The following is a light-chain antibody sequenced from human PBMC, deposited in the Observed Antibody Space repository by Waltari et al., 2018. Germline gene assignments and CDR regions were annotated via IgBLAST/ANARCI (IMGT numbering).Light chain of an antibody. CDR1: SSNIGNNY. V-gene: IGLV1-51*02. Sequence: QSVLTQPPSVSAAPGQRVTISCSGGSSNIGNNYVSWYRQFPGTAPKLLIYENTERPSGIPGRLSGSKAGTSATLDITGLQAGDEADYYCGTWDSSLGGAVFGGGTHLTVL. CDR2: ENT. CDR3: GTWDSSLGGAV. J-gene: IGLJ7*01.